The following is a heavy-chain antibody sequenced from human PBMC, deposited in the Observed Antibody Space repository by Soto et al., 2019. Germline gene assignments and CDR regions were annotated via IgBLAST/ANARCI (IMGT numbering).Heavy chain of an antibody. CDR1: GGSISSYY. Sequence: PSETLSLTCTVPGGSISSYYWSWIRQPPGKGLEWIGYIYYSGSTNYNPSLKSRVTISVDTSKNQFSLKLSSVTAADTAVYYCARVGRGSGSPFDPWGQGTLVTVSS. V-gene: IGHV4-59*01. CDR3: ARVGRGSGSPFDP. D-gene: IGHD1-26*01. CDR2: IYYSGST. J-gene: IGHJ5*02.